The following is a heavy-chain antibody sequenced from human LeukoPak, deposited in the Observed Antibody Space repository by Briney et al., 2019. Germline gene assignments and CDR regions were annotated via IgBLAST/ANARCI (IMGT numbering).Heavy chain of an antibody. D-gene: IGHD6-6*01. Sequence: GGSLRLSCAAFGFTFSSYSMNWVRQAPGKGLEWVSSISSSSSYIYYADSVKGRFTISRDNAKNSLYLQMNSLRAEDTAVYYCARDGSSSPHAFDIWGQGTMVTASS. V-gene: IGHV3-21*01. CDR1: GFTFSSYS. CDR2: ISSSSSYI. CDR3: ARDGSSSPHAFDI. J-gene: IGHJ3*02.